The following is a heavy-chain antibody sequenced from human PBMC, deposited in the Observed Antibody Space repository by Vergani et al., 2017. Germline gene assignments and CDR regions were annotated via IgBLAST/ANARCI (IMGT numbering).Heavy chain of an antibody. CDR1: GFTFDDYA. CDR3: ATQGY. V-gene: IGHV3-9*01. J-gene: IGHJ4*02. CDR2: ISWNSGSI. Sequence: EVQLVESGGGLVKPGGSLRLSCAASGFTFDDYAMHWVRQAPGKGLEWVSGISWNSGSIGYADSVKGRFTISRDNAKNSLYLQMNSLRAEDTALYYCATQGYWGQGTLVTVSS.